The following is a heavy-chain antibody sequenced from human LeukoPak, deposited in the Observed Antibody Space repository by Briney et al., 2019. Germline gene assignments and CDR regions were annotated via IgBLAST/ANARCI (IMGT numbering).Heavy chain of an antibody. V-gene: IGHV3-30-3*01. CDR3: ARTDRIFGVVYYGMDV. CDR2: ISYDGSNK. D-gene: IGHD3-3*01. Sequence: PGRSLRLSCAASGFTFSSYAMHWVRQAPGKGLEWVAVISYDGSNKYYADSVRGRFTISRDNSKNTLYLQMNSLRAEDTAVYYCARTDRIFGVVYYGMDVWGQGTTVTVSS. J-gene: IGHJ6*02. CDR1: GFTFSSYA.